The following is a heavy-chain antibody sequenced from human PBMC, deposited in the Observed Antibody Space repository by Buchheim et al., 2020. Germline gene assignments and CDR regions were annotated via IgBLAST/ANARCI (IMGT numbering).Heavy chain of an antibody. CDR3: ARRGSGWFLDY. CDR2: ISYDGSKK. V-gene: IGHV3-30*04. Sequence: QVQLVESGGGVVQPGRSLRLSCAASGFTFSSYAMHWVRQAPGKGLEWVAVISYDGSKKYYADSVKGRFTISRDNSKNTLYLQMNSLRAEDTAVYYCARRGSGWFLDYWGQGTL. CDR1: GFTFSSYA. D-gene: IGHD6-19*01. J-gene: IGHJ4*02.